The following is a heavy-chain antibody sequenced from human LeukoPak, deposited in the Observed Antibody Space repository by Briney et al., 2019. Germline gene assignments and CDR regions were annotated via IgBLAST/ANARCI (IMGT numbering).Heavy chain of an antibody. Sequence: PGGSLRLSCAASGFTFSSYSMNWVRQAPGKGLEWVSSISSSSSYIYYADSVKGRFTISRDNSKNTLYLQMNSLRAEDTAVYYCARAVAVYDAFDIWGQGTMVTVSS. J-gene: IGHJ3*02. V-gene: IGHV3-21*04. CDR3: ARAVAVYDAFDI. D-gene: IGHD6-19*01. CDR1: GFTFSSYS. CDR2: ISSSSSYI.